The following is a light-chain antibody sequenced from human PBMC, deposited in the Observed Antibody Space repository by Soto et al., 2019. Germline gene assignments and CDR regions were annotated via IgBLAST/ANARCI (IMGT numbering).Light chain of an antibody. Sequence: SVLTQPPSVSGAPGQRVTISCTGSSSNIGARFDVHWYQQLPGRAPKLLIYDNNNRPSGVPDRFSGSRSGTSASLAITGLQAEDEADYYCQSYDSSPRGVFGTGTKVTVL. CDR2: DNN. J-gene: IGLJ1*01. CDR1: SSNIGARFD. V-gene: IGLV1-40*01. CDR3: QSYDSSPRGV.